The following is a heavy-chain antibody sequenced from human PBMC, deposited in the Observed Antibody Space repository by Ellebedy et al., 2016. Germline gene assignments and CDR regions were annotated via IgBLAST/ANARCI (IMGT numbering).Heavy chain of an antibody. Sequence: GESLKISCAASGFTVSSNYMSWVRQAPGKGLEWVSVIYSGGSTYYADSVKGRFTISRDNSKNTLYLQMNSLRAEDTAVYYCARGAVTRPSGEDYWGQGTLVTVSS. CDR1: GFTVSSNY. J-gene: IGHJ4*02. V-gene: IGHV3-53*01. CDR2: IYSGGST. D-gene: IGHD4-17*01. CDR3: ARGAVTRPSGEDY.